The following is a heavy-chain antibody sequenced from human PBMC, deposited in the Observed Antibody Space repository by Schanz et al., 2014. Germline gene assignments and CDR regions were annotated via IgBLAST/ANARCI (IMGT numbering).Heavy chain of an antibody. CDR2: ISPYNGNT. V-gene: IGHV1-18*01. J-gene: IGHJ4*02. CDR1: GYTFSDYG. CDR3: ARGYGDSPTDF. D-gene: IGHD4-17*01. Sequence: QVQLVQSGDEVKKPGASVKVSCKTSGYTFSDYGITWVRQAPGHGLEWMGWISPYNGNTNYAQKLQGRVTMTADTSTSTAYMELSSLRSEDTAVYYCARGYGDSPTDFWGQGTLVTVSS.